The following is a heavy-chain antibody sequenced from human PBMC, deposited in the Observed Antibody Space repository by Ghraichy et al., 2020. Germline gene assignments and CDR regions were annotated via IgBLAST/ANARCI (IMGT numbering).Heavy chain of an antibody. V-gene: IGHV4-59*01. CDR1: GDSISGYF. J-gene: IGHJ6*02. Sequence: SETLSLTCTVSGDSISGYFWHWIRQPPGKGLEWIGYFYYSGSTNYSPSLKSRATISVDTSKNQFSLKLSSVTAADTAVYYCAREKSSGMDVWGQGTTVTVPS. CDR3: AREKSSGMDV. CDR2: FYYSGST. D-gene: IGHD3-16*02.